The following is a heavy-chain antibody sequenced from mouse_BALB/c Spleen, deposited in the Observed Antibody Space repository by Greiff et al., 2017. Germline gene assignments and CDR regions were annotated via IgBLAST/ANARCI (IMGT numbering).Heavy chain of an antibody. V-gene: IGHV1-7*01. J-gene: IGHJ3*01. CDR2: INPSTGYT. CDR3: ARGDYRYDEDWFAY. CDR1: GYTFTSYW. Sequence: QVHVKQSGAELAKPGASVKMSCKASGYTFTSYWMHWVKQRPGQGLEWIGYINPSTGYTEYNQKFKDKATLTADKSSSTAYMQLSSLTSEDSAVYYCARGDYRYDEDWFAYWGQGTLVTVSA. D-gene: IGHD2-14*01.